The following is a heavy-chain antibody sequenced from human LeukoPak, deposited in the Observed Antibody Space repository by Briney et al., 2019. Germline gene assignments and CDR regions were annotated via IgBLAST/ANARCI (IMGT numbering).Heavy chain of an antibody. CDR2: IIPIFGTA. Sequence: GASVKVSCKASGGTFSSYAISWVRQAPGQGLEWMGGIIPIFGTANYAQKFQGRVTITADESTSTAYMELSSLRSEDTAVYYCARKLSGSSASVGMDVWGQGTTVTVSS. J-gene: IGHJ6*02. V-gene: IGHV1-69*13. CDR3: ARKLSGSSASVGMDV. CDR1: GGTFSSYA. D-gene: IGHD6-6*01.